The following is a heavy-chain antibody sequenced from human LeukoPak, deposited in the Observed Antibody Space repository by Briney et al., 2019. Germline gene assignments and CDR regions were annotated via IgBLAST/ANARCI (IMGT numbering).Heavy chain of an antibody. CDR2: IYYSGST. Sequence: SETLSLTCTVSGGSISSFYWSWIRQPPGKALEWIGYIYYSGSTNKNPSLKSRVTISVDTSKKQFSLKLSSVSAADTAVYYCARWSRSDDTFDIWGQGTMVTVSS. CDR1: GGSISSFY. J-gene: IGHJ3*02. V-gene: IGHV4-59*01. CDR3: ARWSRSDDTFDI.